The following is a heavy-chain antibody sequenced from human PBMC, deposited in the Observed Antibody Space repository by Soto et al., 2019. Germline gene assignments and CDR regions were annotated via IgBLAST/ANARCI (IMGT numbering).Heavy chain of an antibody. CDR3: VRQGIGDLHGLVDV. CDR1: SGPSRSHN. J-gene: IGHJ6*02. CDR2: VYYTGST. D-gene: IGHD3-10*01. V-gene: IGHV4-59*08. Sequence: QVQLQQSGPGLVKPSETLSLTCTVSSGPSRSHNWGWIRQPPGRGLEWIGYVYYTGSTSYNPSLKSRVTISADPSTNHISLRLSSVTAADTAVYYCVRQGIGDLHGLVDVWGQGTTVSVSS.